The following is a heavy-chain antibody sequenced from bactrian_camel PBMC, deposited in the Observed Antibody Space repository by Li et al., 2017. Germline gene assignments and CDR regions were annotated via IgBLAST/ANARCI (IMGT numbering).Heavy chain of an antibody. Sequence: VQLVESGGGSAQAGGSLRLSCKLSESHNVDYCMGWYRQATGKEREEVAVIDADGETTYADSVKGRFAISKDNAKNTLYLQMNSLKPEDTAAYYCAAAGGSWSLPYWGQGTQVTVS. CDR3: AAAGGSWSLPY. V-gene: IGHV3S55*01. CDR2: IDADGET. CDR1: ESHNVDYC. J-gene: IGHJ4*01. D-gene: IGHD6*01.